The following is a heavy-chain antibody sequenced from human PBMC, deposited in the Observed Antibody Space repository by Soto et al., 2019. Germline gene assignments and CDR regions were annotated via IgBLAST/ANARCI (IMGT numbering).Heavy chain of an antibody. Sequence: ASVKVSCKASGYTFTVYYMHWVRQAPGQGLEWMGWVNPKSGGTMYPQKFQGRVTMTWDTSISTAYMALTRLRSDDTAVYYCARDLAKGGGSAGFDYWGQGTLVTVSS. V-gene: IGHV1-2*02. CDR3: ARDLAKGGGSAGFDY. CDR1: GYTFTVYY. CDR2: VNPKSGGT. D-gene: IGHD1-26*01. J-gene: IGHJ4*02.